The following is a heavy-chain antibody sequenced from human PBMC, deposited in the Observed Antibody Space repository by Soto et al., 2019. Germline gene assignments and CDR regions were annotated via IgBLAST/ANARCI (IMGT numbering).Heavy chain of an antibody. V-gene: IGHV1-18*01. J-gene: IGHJ5*02. CDR3: ARDSIVVVPAATGNWFDP. CDR2: ISAYNGNT. Sequence: GASVKVSCKASGYTFTSYGISWVRQAPGQGLEWMGWISAYNGNTNYAQKLQGRVTMTTDTSTSTAYMELRSLRSDDTAVYYCARDSIVVVPAATGNWFDPWGQGTLVTVSS. D-gene: IGHD2-2*01. CDR1: GYTFTSYG.